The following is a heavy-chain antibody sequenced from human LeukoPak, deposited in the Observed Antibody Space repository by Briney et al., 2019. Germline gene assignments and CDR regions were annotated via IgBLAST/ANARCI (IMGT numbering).Heavy chain of an antibody. V-gene: IGHV4-39*01. Sequence: SETLSLTCTVSGGSISSYYWGWIRQPPGKGLEWIGSIYYSGSTYYNPSLKSRVTISVDTSKNQFSLKLSSVTAADTAVYYCARGRDGYNCLSDYWGQGTLVTVSS. J-gene: IGHJ4*02. CDR1: GGSISSYY. CDR3: ARGRDGYNCLSDY. CDR2: IYYSGST. D-gene: IGHD5-24*01.